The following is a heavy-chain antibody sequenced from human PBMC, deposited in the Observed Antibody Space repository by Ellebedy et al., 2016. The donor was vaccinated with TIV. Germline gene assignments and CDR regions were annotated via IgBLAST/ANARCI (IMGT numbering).Heavy chain of an antibody. CDR3: AHGFYGDYVMGNSNWYFDL. D-gene: IGHD4-17*01. J-gene: IGHJ2*01. CDR1: GFSLSTSGVG. CDR2: IYWDDDK. V-gene: IGHV2-5*02. Sequence: SGPTLVKPTQTLTLTCTFSGFSLSTSGVGVGWIRQPPGQALEWLALIYWDDDKRYSPSLKSRLTITKDTSKNQVVLTMTNMDPVDTATYYCAHGFYGDYVMGNSNWYFDLWGRGTLVTVSS.